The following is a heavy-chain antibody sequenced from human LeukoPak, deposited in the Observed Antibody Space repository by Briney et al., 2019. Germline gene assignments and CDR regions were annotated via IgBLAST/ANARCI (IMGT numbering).Heavy chain of an antibody. CDR2: INPSGGST. J-gene: IGHJ4*02. Sequence: ASVKVSCKASGYTFTSYYMHWVRQAPGQGLEWMGIINPSGGSTSYAQKFQGRVSMTRDTSTSTVYMELSSLRSEDTAGYYCARGGPTILRIQLWLLLDYWGQGTLVTVSS. CDR3: ARGGPTILRIQLWLLLDY. D-gene: IGHD5-18*01. V-gene: IGHV1-46*01. CDR1: GYTFTSYY.